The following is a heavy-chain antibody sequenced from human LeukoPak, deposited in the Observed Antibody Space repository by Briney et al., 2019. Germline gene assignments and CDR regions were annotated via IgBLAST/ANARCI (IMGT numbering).Heavy chain of an antibody. D-gene: IGHD2-15*01. CDR3: AKYKGCSGGSCSSRYFDY. J-gene: IGHJ4*02. CDR1: GFTFSSYA. Sequence: GGSLRLSCAASGFTFSSYAMSWARQAPGKGLEWVSAISGSGGSTYYADSVKGRFTISRDNSKNTLYLQMNSLRAEDTAVYYCAKYKGCSGGSCSSRYFDYWGQGTLVTVSS. V-gene: IGHV3-23*01. CDR2: ISGSGGST.